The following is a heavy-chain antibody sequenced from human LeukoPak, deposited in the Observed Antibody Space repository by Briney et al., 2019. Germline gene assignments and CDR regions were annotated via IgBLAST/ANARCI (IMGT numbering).Heavy chain of an antibody. J-gene: IGHJ3*02. V-gene: IGHV3-11*01. Sequence: GGSLRLSCAASGFTFGEYVMSWLRQAPGKGLEWLSYISTSSNTIYYAESVKGRFTISRDNAKNSVYLQMNRLRAEDTAVYYCAKEAIDWNEAWAFDIWGQGTMVTVSS. CDR2: ISTSSNTI. CDR1: GFTFGEYV. D-gene: IGHD1-1*01. CDR3: AKEAIDWNEAWAFDI.